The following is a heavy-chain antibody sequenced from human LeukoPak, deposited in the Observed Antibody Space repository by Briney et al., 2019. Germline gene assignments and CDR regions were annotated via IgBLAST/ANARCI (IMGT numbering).Heavy chain of an antibody. CDR3: ARRLTQYDCFDP. CDR2: TYYRSTWYN. CDR1: GDSVSSNSVI. D-gene: IGHD2-2*01. Sequence: SQTLSLTCAISGDSVSSNSVIWNWIRQSPSRGREWLGRTYYRSTWYNDYAVSVRGRITVNPDTSKNQFSLHLNSVTPEDTAVYYCARRLTQYDCFDPWGQGILVTVSS. V-gene: IGHV6-1*01. J-gene: IGHJ5*02.